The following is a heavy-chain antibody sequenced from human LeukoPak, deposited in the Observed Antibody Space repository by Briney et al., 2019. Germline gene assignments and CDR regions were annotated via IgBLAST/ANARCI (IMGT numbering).Heavy chain of an antibody. V-gene: IGHV1-24*01. J-gene: IGHJ4*02. CDR2: FDPEDGET. CDR3: ATVKIDYDSSGYYWEYYFDY. CDR1: GYTLTELS. D-gene: IGHD3-22*01. Sequence: ASVKVSCKVSGYTLTELSTHWVRQAPGKGLEWMGGFDPEDGETIYAQKFQGRVTMTEDTSTDTAYMELSSLRSEDTAVYYCATVKIDYDSSGYYWEYYFDYWGQGTLVTVSS.